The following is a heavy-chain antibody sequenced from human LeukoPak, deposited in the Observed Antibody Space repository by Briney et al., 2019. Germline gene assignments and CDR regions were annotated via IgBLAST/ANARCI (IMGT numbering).Heavy chain of an antibody. V-gene: IGHV3-33*05. J-gene: IGHJ4*02. D-gene: IGHD3-22*01. CDR2: ISYDGSNK. CDR1: GFTFSSCG. Sequence: GGSLRLSCAASGFTFSSCGMHWVRQAPGKGLEWVAVISYDGSNKYYAGSVKGRFTISRDNSKSTLYLQMNSLRAEDTAVYFCTVDTDYFEGLGFPRPALNDYWGQGTLVTVSS. CDR3: TVDTDYFEGLGFPRPALNDY.